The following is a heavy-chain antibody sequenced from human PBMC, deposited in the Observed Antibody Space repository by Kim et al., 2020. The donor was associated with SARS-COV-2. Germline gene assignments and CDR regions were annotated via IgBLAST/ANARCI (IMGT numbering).Heavy chain of an antibody. CDR1: GYTFSSYG. V-gene: IGHV1-18*01. CDR2: ISAKNGKT. J-gene: IGHJ4*02. D-gene: IGHD5-18*01. CDR3: ARDSRPDTPLVDDY. Sequence: ASVKVSCKASGYTFSSYGISWVRQAPGQGLEWMGWISAKNGKTNYAQKFQGRVTMTTDTSTSTAYMDLRNLRSDDTAVYYCARDSRPDTPLVDDYWGQGTLVTVSS.